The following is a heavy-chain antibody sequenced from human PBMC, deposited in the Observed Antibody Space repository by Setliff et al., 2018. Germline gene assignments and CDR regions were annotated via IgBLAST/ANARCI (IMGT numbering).Heavy chain of an antibody. V-gene: IGHV4-61*09. CDR2: IYTSWST. J-gene: IGHJ4*02. D-gene: IGHD3-10*01. CDR1: GDPMSSRRYY. Sequence: PSETLSLTCTVSGDPMSSRRYYWAWIRQPAGKGLEWIGQIYTSWSTNYNPSLKSRVTISLDSSKNQFSLRLSSVTAADAAVYFCARESATIGEFPLYYFDKWGQGIPVPVSS. CDR3: ARESATIGEFPLYYFDK.